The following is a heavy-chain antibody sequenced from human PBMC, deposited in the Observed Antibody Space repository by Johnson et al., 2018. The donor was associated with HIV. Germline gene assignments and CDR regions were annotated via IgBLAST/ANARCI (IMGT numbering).Heavy chain of an antibody. V-gene: IGHV3-30*03. CDR1: GFTFSNYG. D-gene: IGHD6-13*01. J-gene: IGHJ3*02. Sequence: QVQLVESGGGVVQPGTSLRLSCAASGFTFSNYGMHWVRQAPGKGLEWVAVISYDGSNKYYADSVKGRFTISRDNSKNTLYLQMNSLRAEDTAVYYCARDKNNRIAAAALAAFDIWGQGTMVTVSS. CDR2: ISYDGSNK. CDR3: ARDKNNRIAAAALAAFDI.